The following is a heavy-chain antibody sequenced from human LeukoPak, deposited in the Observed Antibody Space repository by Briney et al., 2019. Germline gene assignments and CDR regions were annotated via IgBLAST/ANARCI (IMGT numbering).Heavy chain of an antibody. V-gene: IGHV3-53*01. CDR2: IYSGGST. J-gene: IGHJ6*02. CDR3: ARDSNYYGMDV. CDR1: GFTVSSNY. Sequence: GGSLRLSCAASGFTVSSNYMSWVRQAPGKGLEWVSVIYSGGSTYYADSVKGRFTISRDNSKNTLYLQMNSLRGEDTAVYYCARDSNYYGMDVWGQGTTVTDSS.